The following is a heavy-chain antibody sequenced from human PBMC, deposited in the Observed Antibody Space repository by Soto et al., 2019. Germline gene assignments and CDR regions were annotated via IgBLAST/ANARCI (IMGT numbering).Heavy chain of an antibody. CDR3: ARHSIRGYPDTFDI. Sequence: QLQLQESGPGLVKPSETLSLTCTVSGGSISSSSYYWGWIRQPPGKGLEWIGSIYYSGSTYYNPSLKSRVSLSVHTSKNQFSLKLSYVTAADTPVTYCARHSIRGYPDTFDIWGQGTMVTVCS. CDR2: IYYSGST. CDR1: GGSISSSSYY. J-gene: IGHJ3*02. D-gene: IGHD3-10*01. V-gene: IGHV4-39*01.